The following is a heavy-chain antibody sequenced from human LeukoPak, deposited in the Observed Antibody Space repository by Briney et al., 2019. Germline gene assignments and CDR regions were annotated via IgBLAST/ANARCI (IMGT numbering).Heavy chain of an antibody. J-gene: IGHJ3*01. CDR1: GFTFSSYE. D-gene: IGHD3-16*02. V-gene: IGHV3-48*03. CDR2: ISSSGSAI. CDR3: VKRLTLGDLSIKGAFAL. Sequence: GGSLRLSCAASGFTFSSYEMNWVRQAPGKGLKWLSYISSSGSAIYYADSVKGRFTISRDTSRNTLFLQMNSLRVEDSAMYYCVKRLTLGDLSIKGAFALWGQGTMVTVAS.